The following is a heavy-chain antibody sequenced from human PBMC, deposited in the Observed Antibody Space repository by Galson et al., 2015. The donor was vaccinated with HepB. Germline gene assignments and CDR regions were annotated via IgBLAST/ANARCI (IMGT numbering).Heavy chain of an antibody. Sequence: SVKVSCKASGGTFSTYTISWVRQAPGQGLEWMGGITPIFGTANYAQKFQGRVTITADESTSTAYMELSSLRSEDTAVYYCAREGTAAHTNPVDYWGQGTQVTVSS. V-gene: IGHV1-69*13. CDR2: ITPIFGTA. J-gene: IGHJ4*02. CDR1: GGTFSTYT. CDR3: AREGTAAHTNPVDY. D-gene: IGHD6-25*01.